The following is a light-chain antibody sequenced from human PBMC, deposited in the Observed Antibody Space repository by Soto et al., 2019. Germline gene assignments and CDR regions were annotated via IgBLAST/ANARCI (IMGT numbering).Light chain of an antibody. V-gene: IGKV1-5*02. Sequence: IQMTQPPTTLPACLGYIVTIICRASQSISNWLAWYQQQPGTASKLLIYHASTLESGVPSRLPGSGSGTEFTLTISSLQPDDFATYYCQQYNSYSFGQGTKV. CDR2: HAS. CDR1: QSISNW. CDR3: QQYNSYS. J-gene: IGKJ1*01.